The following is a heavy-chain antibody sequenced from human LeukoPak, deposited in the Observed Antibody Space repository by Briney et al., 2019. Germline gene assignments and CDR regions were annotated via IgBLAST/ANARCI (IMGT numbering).Heavy chain of an antibody. Sequence: GGSLRLSCEAPGFTFSNYWMSWVGKGPGGGREGGANINQGGSEKYYVESVKGRFTISRDNAKNSLDLQMNSLRVEDTAIYYCARLVVPPGNRGWYYEHWGQGTLVTVSS. CDR3: ARLVVPPGNRGWYYEH. V-gene: IGHV3-7*03. J-gene: IGHJ4*02. CDR2: INQGGSEK. D-gene: IGHD2-2*01. CDR1: GFTFSNYW.